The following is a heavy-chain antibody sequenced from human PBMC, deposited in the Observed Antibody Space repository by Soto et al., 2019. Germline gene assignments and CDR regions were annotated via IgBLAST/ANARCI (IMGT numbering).Heavy chain of an antibody. CDR1: GGSISSGGYS. CDR3: ASSHAGAHITAAVH. V-gene: IGHV4-30-2*01. D-gene: IGHD6-13*01. J-gene: IGHJ4*02. Sequence: SETLSLTCAVSGGSISSGGYSWSWIRQPPGKGLEWIGSIYHSGSTYYNPSLKSRVTISVDRSRNQFSLKLSSVTAADTAVYYCASSHAGAHITAAVHWGQGTLVTVSS. CDR2: IYHSGST.